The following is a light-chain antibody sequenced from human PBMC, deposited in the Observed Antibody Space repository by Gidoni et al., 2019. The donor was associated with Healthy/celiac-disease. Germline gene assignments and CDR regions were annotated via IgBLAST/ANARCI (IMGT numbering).Light chain of an antibody. Sequence: QSVLTTPPSVSAAPRQKVTISCSGSSSNIGNNYLSVYQQLPGTAPKLLIYDNNKRPSGIPDRFSGSKYGTSATLGITGLQTGDEADYYCGTWDSSLSAGVFGGGTKLTVL. CDR3: GTWDSSLSAGV. V-gene: IGLV1-51*01. CDR2: DNN. CDR1: SSNIGNNY. J-gene: IGLJ2*01.